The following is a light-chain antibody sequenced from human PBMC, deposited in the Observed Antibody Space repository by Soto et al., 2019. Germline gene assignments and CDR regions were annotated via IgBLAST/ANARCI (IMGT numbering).Light chain of an antibody. V-gene: IGKV3-15*01. CDR2: HAS. CDR3: QQYNDWPLT. Sequence: EIVMTQSPATLSVSRGERATLSCRASQNINNNLAWYQQKPGQVPRLLIYHASTGATGIPARFSGSGSGTELTLTISSVQSEDFAVYYCQQYNDWPLTFGGGTKVEIK. J-gene: IGKJ4*01. CDR1: QNINNN.